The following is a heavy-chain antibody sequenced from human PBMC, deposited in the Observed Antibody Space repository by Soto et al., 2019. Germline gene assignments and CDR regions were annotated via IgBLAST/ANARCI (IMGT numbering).Heavy chain of an antibody. CDR2: IYYSGST. CDR1: GGSISSGDYY. Sequence: PSETLSLTCTVSGGSISSGDYYWSWIRQPPGKGLEWIGYIYYSGSTYYNPSLKSRVTISVDTSKNQFSLKLSSVTAADTAVYYCARGRDGYNKHFDYWGQGTLVTVS. CDR3: ARGRDGYNKHFDY. J-gene: IGHJ4*02. V-gene: IGHV4-30-4*01. D-gene: IGHD5-12*01.